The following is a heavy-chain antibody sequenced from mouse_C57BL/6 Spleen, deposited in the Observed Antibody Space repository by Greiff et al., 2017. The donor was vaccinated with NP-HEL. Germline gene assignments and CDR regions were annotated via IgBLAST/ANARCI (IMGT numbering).Heavy chain of an antibody. V-gene: IGHV5-9*01. Sequence: EVQVVESGGGLVKPGGSLKLSCAASGFTFSSYTMSWVRQTPEKRLEWVATISGGGGNTYYPDSVKGRFTISRDNAKNTLYLQMSSLRSEDTALYYCARHGGTRFDYWGQGTTLTVSS. D-gene: IGHD2-14*01. J-gene: IGHJ2*01. CDR3: ARHGGTRFDY. CDR2: ISGGGGNT. CDR1: GFTFSSYT.